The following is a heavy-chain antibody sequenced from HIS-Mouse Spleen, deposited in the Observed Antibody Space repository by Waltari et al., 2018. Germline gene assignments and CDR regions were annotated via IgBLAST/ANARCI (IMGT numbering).Heavy chain of an antibody. CDR1: GGYHRSSSYY. CDR3: AREIPYSSSWYDWYFDL. J-gene: IGHJ2*01. CDR2: IYYSGST. D-gene: IGHD6-13*01. V-gene: IGHV4-39*07. Sequence: QLQLQESGPGLVKPSETLSLTCTVPGGYHRSSSYYWGWIRQPPGKVLGGIGSIYYSGSTYYNPSLKSRVTISVDTSKNQFSLKLSSVTAADTAVYYCAREIPYSSSWYDWYFDLWGRGTLVTVSS.